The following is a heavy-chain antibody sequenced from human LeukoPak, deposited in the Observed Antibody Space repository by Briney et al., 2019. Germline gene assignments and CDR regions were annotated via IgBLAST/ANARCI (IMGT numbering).Heavy chain of an antibody. V-gene: IGHV3-21*01. CDR1: GFTFSSYS. J-gene: IGHJ4*02. CDR2: ISSSSSYI. CDR3: ARTSDKPMVLTTDFDY. Sequence: GGPLRLSCAASGFTFSSYSMNWVRQAPGKGLEWVSSISSSSSYIYYADSVKGRFTISRDNAKNSLYLQMNSLRAEDTAVYYCARTSDKPMVLTTDFDYWGQGTLVTVSS. D-gene: IGHD5-18*01.